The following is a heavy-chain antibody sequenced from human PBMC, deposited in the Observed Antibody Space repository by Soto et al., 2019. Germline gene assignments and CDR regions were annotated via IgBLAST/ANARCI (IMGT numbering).Heavy chain of an antibody. Sequence: GGFLRLSCAASGFTFSDYYMSWIRQAPGKGLEWVSYISSSGSTIYYADSVKGRFTISRDNAKNSLYLQMNSLRAEDTAVYYCARTRYSSDHFDPWGQGTLVTVSS. CDR2: ISSSGSTI. CDR3: ARTRYSSDHFDP. D-gene: IGHD6-25*01. V-gene: IGHV3-11*01. CDR1: GFTFSDYY. J-gene: IGHJ5*02.